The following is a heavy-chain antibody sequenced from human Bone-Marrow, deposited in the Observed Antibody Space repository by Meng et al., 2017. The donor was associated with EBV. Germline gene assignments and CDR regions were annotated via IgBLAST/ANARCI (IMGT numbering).Heavy chain of an antibody. CDR2: IYYSGST. V-gene: IGHV4-39*07. J-gene: IGHJ4*02. D-gene: IGHD3-22*01. Sequence: LPRRVPGPGLGNPSETLSLTCTVSGGSNRRSSYYWGWTRQPPGKGLEWIGSIYYSGSTNYNPSLKSRVTISVDKSNNQFSLKLSSVTAADTAVYYCARDGYYYDSSGPQKSYYFDYWGQGTLVTVSS. CDR3: ARDGYYYDSSGPQKSYYFDY. CDR1: GGSNRRSSYY.